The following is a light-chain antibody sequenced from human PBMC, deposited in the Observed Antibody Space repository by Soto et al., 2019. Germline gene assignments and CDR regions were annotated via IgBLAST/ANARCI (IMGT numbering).Light chain of an antibody. V-gene: IGKV3-20*01. CDR1: QSVRSSF. Sequence: EIVLTQSPGTLSLSPGERATLSCRASQSVRSSFFAWYQPKPGQAPRLLIYDVSVRATGIPDRFSGSGSGTDFTLTINRLEPEDFAVYYCQQYENSVMYTFGQGTKLE. CDR3: QQYENSVMYT. CDR2: DVS. J-gene: IGKJ2*01.